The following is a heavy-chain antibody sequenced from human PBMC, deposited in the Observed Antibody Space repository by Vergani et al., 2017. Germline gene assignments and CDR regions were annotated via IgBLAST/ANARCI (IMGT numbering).Heavy chain of an antibody. V-gene: IGHV4-59*01. D-gene: IGHD6-25*01. J-gene: IGHJ5*02. Sequence: QVQLQESGPGLVKPSETLSLTCTVSGGSISSYYWSWIRQPPGKGLEWIGYIYYSGSTNYNPSLKSRVTISVDTAKNQFSLKLSSVTAADTAVYYCARDPVGAASXFDPWGQGTLVTVSS. CDR1: GGSISSYY. CDR3: ARDPVGAASXFDP. CDR2: IYYSGST.